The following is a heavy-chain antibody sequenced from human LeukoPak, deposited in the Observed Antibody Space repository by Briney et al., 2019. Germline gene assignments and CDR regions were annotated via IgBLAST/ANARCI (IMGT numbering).Heavy chain of an antibody. Sequence: GGSLRLSCAASEFSVGSNYMTWVRQAPGKGLEWVSLIYSGGSTYYADSVKGRFTISRDNSKNTLYLQMNSLRAEDTAVYYCARAAYSSTWYSRYFDLWGRGTPVTVSS. V-gene: IGHV3-66*01. CDR3: ARAAYSSTWYSRYFDL. CDR1: EFSVGSNY. CDR2: IYSGGST. D-gene: IGHD6-13*01. J-gene: IGHJ2*01.